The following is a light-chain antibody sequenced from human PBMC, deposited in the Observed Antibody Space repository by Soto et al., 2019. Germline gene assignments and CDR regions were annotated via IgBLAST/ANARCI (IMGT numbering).Light chain of an antibody. J-gene: IGKJ2*01. CDR3: QHYNHWPS. CDR2: ETS. V-gene: IGKV3-15*01. CDR1: QSVATN. Sequence: IVMTQSPATLSLSLGERATLSCRASQSVATNLAWYQQKPGQAPRLLIYETSTRATGIPARFSGSGTGTEFTLTVSSMQSEDFAVYYCQHYNHWPSFGQGTNLEIK.